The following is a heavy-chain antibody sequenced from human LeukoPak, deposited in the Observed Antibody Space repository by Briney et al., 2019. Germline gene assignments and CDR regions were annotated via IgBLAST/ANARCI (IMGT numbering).Heavy chain of an antibody. J-gene: IGHJ5*02. V-gene: IGHV4-59*01. CDR3: ARAVKMVRGVIGWFDP. CDR2: VYYSGST. Sequence: SETLSLTCTVSGGSISSYYWSWIRQPPGKGLEWIGYVYYSGSTNYNPSLKSRVTISVDTSKNQFSLKLSSVTAADTAVYYCARAVKMVRGVIGWFDPWGQGTLVTVSS. D-gene: IGHD3-10*01. CDR1: GGSISSYY.